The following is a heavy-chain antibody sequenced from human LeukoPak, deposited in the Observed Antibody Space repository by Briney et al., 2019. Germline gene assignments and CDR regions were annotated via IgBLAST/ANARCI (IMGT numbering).Heavy chain of an antibody. V-gene: IGHV3-23*01. J-gene: IGHJ3*01. Sequence: GGSLRLSCAASGFTFSYNAMAWGRQAPGKGLGGVSGILGSGDSTYYADAVKGRFTISRDNSKNTLYLQMSTLRTEDTAVYYCAKSWDAFDFWGQGTMVTVSS. CDR3: AKSWDAFDF. D-gene: IGHD3-10*01. CDR2: ILGSGDST. CDR1: GFTFSYNA.